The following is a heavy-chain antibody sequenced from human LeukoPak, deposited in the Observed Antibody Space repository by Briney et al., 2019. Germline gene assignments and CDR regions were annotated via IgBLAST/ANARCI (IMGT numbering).Heavy chain of an antibody. V-gene: IGHV1-2*02. CDR2: INPNSGGT. CDR1: GYTFTDYY. J-gene: IGHJ3*02. CDR3: AREGGSSPGDRDDAFDI. D-gene: IGHD3-16*01. Sequence: ASVKVSCKASGYTFTDYYMHWVRQAPGQGLEWMGWINPNSGGTTYAQKFQGRVTMTRDTSISTAYMELSRLTSDDTAVYYCAREGGSSPGDRDDAFDIWGQGTMVTVSS.